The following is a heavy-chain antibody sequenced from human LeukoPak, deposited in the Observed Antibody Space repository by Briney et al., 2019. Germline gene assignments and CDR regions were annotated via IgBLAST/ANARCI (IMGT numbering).Heavy chain of an antibody. D-gene: IGHD3-9*01. Sequence: SVKVSCKASGGTFSSYAISWVRQAPGQGLEWMGGIIPIFGTANYAQKFQGRLTITADESTSTAYMELSSLRAEDTAVYYCARDLVGSHTSYSSGAWDYWGQGTLVTVSS. J-gene: IGHJ4*02. CDR2: IIPIFGTA. V-gene: IGHV1-69*13. CDR3: ARDLVGSHTSYSSGAWDY. CDR1: GGTFSSYA.